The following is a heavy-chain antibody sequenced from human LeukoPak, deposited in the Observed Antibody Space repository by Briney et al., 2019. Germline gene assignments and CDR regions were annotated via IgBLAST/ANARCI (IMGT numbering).Heavy chain of an antibody. CDR3: AKPRGGYFDY. CDR2: ISHDGSNK. CDR1: GLTFSVYG. J-gene: IGHJ4*02. D-gene: IGHD3-22*01. Sequence: GGSLRLSCAASGLTFSVYGMHWVRQGPGKGLEWVALISHDGSNKNYTDSVKGRFAISRDNSKNTVYLQMNSLRPEDTAVYYCAKPRGGYFDYWGQGTLVTVSS. V-gene: IGHV3-30*18.